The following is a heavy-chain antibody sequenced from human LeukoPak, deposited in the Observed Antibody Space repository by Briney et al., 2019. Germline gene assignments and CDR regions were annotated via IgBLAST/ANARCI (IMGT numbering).Heavy chain of an antibody. V-gene: IGHV3-30*18. J-gene: IGHJ3*02. D-gene: IGHD5-24*01. CDR1: RFTFSSYG. Sequence: GRSLRLSCAASRFTFSSYGMHWVRQAPGKGLEWVAVISYDGSNKYYADSVKGRFTISRDNSKNTLYLQMNRLRAEDTAVYYCAKVQRWLFYKDAFDMWGQGTMVTVSS. CDR2: ISYDGSNK. CDR3: AKVQRWLFYKDAFDM.